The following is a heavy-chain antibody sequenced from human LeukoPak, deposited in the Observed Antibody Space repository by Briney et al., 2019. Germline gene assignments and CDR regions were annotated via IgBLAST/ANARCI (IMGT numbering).Heavy chain of an antibody. V-gene: IGHV3-48*03. Sequence: GGSLRLSCAASGFTFSSYEMNWVRQAPGKGLEWVSYISSSGSTIYYGDSVKGRFTISRDNAKNSLYLQMNSLRAEDTAVYYCARGGFDYSYYEGLDYWGQGTLVTVSS. J-gene: IGHJ4*02. CDR2: ISSSGSTI. D-gene: IGHD4-11*01. CDR3: ARGGFDYSYYEGLDY. CDR1: GFTFSSYE.